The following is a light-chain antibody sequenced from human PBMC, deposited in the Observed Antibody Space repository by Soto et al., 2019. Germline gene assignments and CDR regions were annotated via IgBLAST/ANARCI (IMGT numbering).Light chain of an antibody. V-gene: IGLV2-14*01. CDR3: DSYTSSRAYV. CDR2: EVS. CDR1: SSDVGGYNY. J-gene: IGLJ1*01. Sequence: QSVLTQPASVSGTPGHSITISCTGTSSDVGGYNYVYWYQQQSGKAPKLIIHEVSYRPAGVSNRFSGSKSGNTDSLTISGLQAEDVADYYCDSYTSSRAYVFGIGTKVTVL.